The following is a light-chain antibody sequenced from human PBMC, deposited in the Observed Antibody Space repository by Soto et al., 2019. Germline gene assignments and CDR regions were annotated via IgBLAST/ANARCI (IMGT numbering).Light chain of an antibody. CDR1: QGIKNY. J-gene: IGKJ4*01. V-gene: IGKV1-27*01. CDR2: AAS. Sequence: DIQVTQYPSSLSASVGDRVTITCRASQGIKNYLAWYQQKPGEIPKLLIYAASTLESGIPPRFSGSGSGTDFTLTINNLQPEDVATYYCQRYYNAPFTFGGGTKVEIK. CDR3: QRYYNAPFT.